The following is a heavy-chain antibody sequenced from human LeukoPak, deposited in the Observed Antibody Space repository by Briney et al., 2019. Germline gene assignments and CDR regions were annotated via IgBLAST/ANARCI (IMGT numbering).Heavy chain of an antibody. Sequence: SETLSLTCTVSGGSISSSSYYWGWLRQPPGKGLEWIGSIYYSGSTYYNPSLKSRVTISVDTSKNQFSLKLSSVTAADTAVYYCARHSRITMVRGVMNRGAFDIWGQGTMVTVSS. CDR1: GGSISSSSYY. CDR3: ARHSRITMVRGVMNRGAFDI. CDR2: IYYSGST. J-gene: IGHJ3*02. V-gene: IGHV4-39*01. D-gene: IGHD3-10*01.